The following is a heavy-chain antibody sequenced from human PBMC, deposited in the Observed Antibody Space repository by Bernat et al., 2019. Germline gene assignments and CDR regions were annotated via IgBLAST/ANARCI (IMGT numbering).Heavy chain of an antibody. Sequence: QVQLVQSGAEVKKPGSLVKVSCKASGGTFSSYAISCVRQAPGQGLEWMGGIIPIFGTVNYEQKFQGRVTITADKSTSTAYIELSSLRSEDTAVYYCAREGGSDAFDIWGQGTMVTVSS. D-gene: IGHD1-26*01. CDR3: AREGGSDAFDI. CDR1: GGTFSSYA. J-gene: IGHJ3*02. CDR2: IIPIFGTV. V-gene: IGHV1-69*06.